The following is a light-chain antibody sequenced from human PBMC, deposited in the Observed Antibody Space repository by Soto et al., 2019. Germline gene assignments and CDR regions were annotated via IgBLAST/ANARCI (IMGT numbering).Light chain of an antibody. CDR3: SSYTTTTRL. J-gene: IGLJ3*02. CDR1: NSDIGSNNY. CDR2: EVS. V-gene: IGLV2-14*01. Sequence: QSALTQPASVSGSPGQSITISCTGTNSDIGSNNYVSWFQQRPGKAPTLIIYEVSNRPSGVSTHFSGSKSGNTASLTISGLLPEDEAEYYCSSYTTTTRLFGGGTQLTVL.